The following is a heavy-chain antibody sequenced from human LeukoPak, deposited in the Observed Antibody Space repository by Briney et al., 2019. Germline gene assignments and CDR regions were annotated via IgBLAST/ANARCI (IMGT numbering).Heavy chain of an antibody. CDR3: AILYYYGSGSYPSFDY. CDR2: ISAYNGNT. V-gene: IGHV1-18*01. J-gene: IGHJ4*02. Sequence: ASVKVSCKASGYTFNSYGISWVRQAPGQGLEWMGWISAYNGNTNYAQKLQGRVTMTTDTSTSTAYMELRSLRSDDTAVYYCAILYYYGSGSYPSFDYWGQGTLVTVSS. CDR1: GYTFNSYG. D-gene: IGHD3-10*01.